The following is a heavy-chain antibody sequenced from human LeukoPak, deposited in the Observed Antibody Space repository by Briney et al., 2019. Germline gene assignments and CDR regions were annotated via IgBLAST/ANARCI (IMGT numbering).Heavy chain of an antibody. CDR2: IRYDGSNK. D-gene: IGHD6-19*01. V-gene: IGHV3-30*02. J-gene: IGHJ4*02. CDR1: GFTFRSNG. Sequence: GGSLRLSCAASGFTFRSNGMHWVRQAPGKGLEWVAFIRYDGSNKYYADSVKRRFTISRDNSKNTLYLQMDSLRAEDTAVYYCAKVSRSSGLDWGQGTRVTVSS. CDR3: AKVSRSSGLD.